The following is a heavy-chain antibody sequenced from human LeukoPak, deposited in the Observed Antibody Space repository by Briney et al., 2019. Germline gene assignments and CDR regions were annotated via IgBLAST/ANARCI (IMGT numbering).Heavy chain of an antibody. CDR2: ISYDGSNK. J-gene: IGHJ4*02. V-gene: IGHV3-30*03. CDR3: ARVGIKYYYDNSGYSDY. D-gene: IGHD3-22*01. Sequence: PGRSLRLSCAASGVTFSSYGMHWVRQAPGKGLEWVAVISYDGSNKYYADSVKGRFTISRDNSKNTLYLQMNSLRAEDTAVYYCARVGIKYYYDNSGYSDYWGQGTLVTVSS. CDR1: GVTFSSYG.